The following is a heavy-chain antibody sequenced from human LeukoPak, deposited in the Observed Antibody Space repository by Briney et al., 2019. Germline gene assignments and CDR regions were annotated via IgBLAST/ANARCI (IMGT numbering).Heavy chain of an antibody. CDR3: ARPLDSSAYYPDY. Sequence: GESLKISCKASGYSFTSYWIFWVRQMPGKGLEWMGRIDPTDSYTYYSPSFQGHVTNSADKSISTAYLQWSSLKPSDTAMYYCARPLDSSAYYPDYWGQGTLVTVSS. CDR1: GYSFTSYW. CDR2: IDPTDSYT. V-gene: IGHV5-10-1*01. D-gene: IGHD3-22*01. J-gene: IGHJ4*02.